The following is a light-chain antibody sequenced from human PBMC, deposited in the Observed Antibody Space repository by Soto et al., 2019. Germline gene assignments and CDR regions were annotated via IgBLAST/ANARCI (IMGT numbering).Light chain of an antibody. CDR3: QSADSSGTQRV. Sequence: SYELTQPPSVSVSPGQTARITCFGDALPKQYAYWYQQKPGQAPVLVIYKDRERPSGIPERFSGSTSGTTVTLTISGAQAEDEADYYCQSADSSGTQRVFGTGTKLTVL. J-gene: IGLJ1*01. CDR2: KDR. V-gene: IGLV3-25*03. CDR1: ALPKQY.